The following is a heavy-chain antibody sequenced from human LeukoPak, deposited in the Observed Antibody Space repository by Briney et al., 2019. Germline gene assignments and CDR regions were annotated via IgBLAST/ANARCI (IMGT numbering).Heavy chain of an antibody. D-gene: IGHD2-2*01. CDR3: ATNGVCSSTSCYLYDY. V-gene: IGHV4-34*01. Sequence: SETLSLTCAVYGGSFSGYYWSWIRQPPGKGLEWIGEINHRGSTNYNPSLKSRVTISVDTSKNQFSLKLSSVTAADTAVYYCATNGVCSSTSCYLYDYWGQGTLVTVSS. CDR1: GGSFSGYY. CDR2: INHRGST. J-gene: IGHJ4*02.